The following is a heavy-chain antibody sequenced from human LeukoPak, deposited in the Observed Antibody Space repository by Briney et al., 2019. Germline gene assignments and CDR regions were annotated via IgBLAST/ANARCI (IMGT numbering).Heavy chain of an antibody. CDR3: VKDSGWFHFDS. CDR1: GFTFSSYA. Sequence: PGRSLRLSCAASGFTFSSYAMHWVRQAPGKGLEWVGHIKEDGSSQNYADSVKGRFTISRDNAKSSLHLQMNGLRAEDTAMYYCVKDSGWFHFDSWGQGTLVTVSS. D-gene: IGHD6-19*01. J-gene: IGHJ4*02. V-gene: IGHV3-7*03. CDR2: IKEDGSSQ.